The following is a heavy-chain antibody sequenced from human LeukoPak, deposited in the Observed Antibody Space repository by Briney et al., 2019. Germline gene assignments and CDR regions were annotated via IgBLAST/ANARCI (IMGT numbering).Heavy chain of an antibody. CDR2: IYYSGST. CDR1: GGSISSYY. V-gene: IGHV4-59*01. J-gene: IGHJ6*03. Sequence: SETLSLTCTVSGGSISSYYWSWIRQPPGKGLEWIGYIYYSGSTNYNPSLKSRVTISVDTSKNQFSLKLSSVTAADTAVYYCARATSYDFWSGTYYYYYMDVWGKGTTVTVSS. D-gene: IGHD3-3*01. CDR3: ARATSYDFWSGTYYYYYMDV.